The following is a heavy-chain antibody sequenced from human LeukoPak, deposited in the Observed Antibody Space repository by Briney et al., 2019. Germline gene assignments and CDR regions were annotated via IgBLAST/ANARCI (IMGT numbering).Heavy chain of an antibody. J-gene: IGHJ6*03. CDR1: GFTFSSYS. D-gene: IGHD6-6*01. V-gene: IGHV3-48*01. CDR2: ISSSSSTI. Sequence: GGSLRLSCAASGFTFSSYSMNWVRQAPGKGLEWVSYISSSSSTIYYADSVKGRFTISRDNAKNSLYLQMNSLRAEDTAVYYCARDFSSSSTVYYYYYMDVWGKGTTVTVSS. CDR3: ARDFSSSSTVYYYYYMDV.